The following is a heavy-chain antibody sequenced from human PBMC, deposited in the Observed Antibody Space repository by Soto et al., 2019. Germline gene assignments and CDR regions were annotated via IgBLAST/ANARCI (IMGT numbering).Heavy chain of an antibody. V-gene: IGHV3-30*18. J-gene: IGHJ4*02. D-gene: IGHD4-17*01. CDR2: ISYDGSNK. CDR1: GFTFSSYD. CDR3: AKDQDYGDYGGYFEY. Sequence: QVQLVESGGGVVQPGRSLRLSCAASGFTFSSYDMHWVRQAPGKGLEWVAVISYDGSNKYYADSVKGRFTISRDNSKNTLELQMISLRAEDTAGYYCAKDQDYGDYGGYFEYWGPGTLVTVSS.